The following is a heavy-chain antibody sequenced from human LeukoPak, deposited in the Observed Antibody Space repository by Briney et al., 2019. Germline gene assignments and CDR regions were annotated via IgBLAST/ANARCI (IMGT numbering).Heavy chain of an antibody. J-gene: IGHJ3*02. CDR3: ARDLRSGSPPKAFDI. CDR2: ISSSGSTI. CDR1: GFTFSDYY. Sequence: TGGSLRLSCAASGFTFSDYYMSWIRQAPGKGLEWVSYISSSGSTIYYADSVKGRFTISRDNAKNSLYLQMNSLRAEDTAVYYCARDLRSGSPPKAFDIWGQGTMVTVSS. V-gene: IGHV3-11*04. D-gene: IGHD1-26*01.